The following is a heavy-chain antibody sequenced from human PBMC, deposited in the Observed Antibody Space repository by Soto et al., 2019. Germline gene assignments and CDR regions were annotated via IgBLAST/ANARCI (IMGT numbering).Heavy chain of an antibody. CDR3: AIGGDSYFFDM. V-gene: IGHV5-51*01. CDR2: IYPGESDT. J-gene: IGHJ3*02. D-gene: IGHD2-21*02. Sequence: ESRKISCKGSGYIFTNYWFDWSRQMPGKGLEWLGLIYPGESDTRYSPSFQGQVTISADKSSRTAYLQWSSLRASDTAMYYCAIGGDSYFFDMWAQGTMIPVSS. CDR1: GYIFTNYW.